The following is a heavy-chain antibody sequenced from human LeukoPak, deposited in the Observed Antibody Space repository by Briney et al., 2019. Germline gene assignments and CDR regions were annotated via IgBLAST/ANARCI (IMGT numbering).Heavy chain of an antibody. CDR3: AKGSARRWFWYFDS. CDR2: ISGSGGST. J-gene: IGHJ4*02. V-gene: IGHV3-23*01. D-gene: IGHD4-23*01. Sequence: GGSLRLSCAASGFTFSSYGMSWVRQAPGKGLEWVSLISGSGGSTDYADSVKGRFTISRDNSKNTLYLQMNSLRAEDTAIYYCAKGSARRWFWYFDSWGQGTLVTVSS. CDR1: GFTFSSYG.